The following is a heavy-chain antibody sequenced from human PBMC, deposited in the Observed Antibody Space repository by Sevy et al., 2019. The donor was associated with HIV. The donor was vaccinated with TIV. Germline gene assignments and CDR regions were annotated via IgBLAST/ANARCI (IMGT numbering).Heavy chain of an antibody. CDR3: ARDAARVIVPTAGFDS. V-gene: IGHV3-33*01. Sequence: GGSLRLSCVASGFTFRSFSMHWVRQAPGKGLEWVAAIWYDGRTERYADSVQGRFTISRDNSKKTLYLQMNSMRDEDTAIYYCARDAARVIVPTAGFDSWGQGTLVTVSS. J-gene: IGHJ5*01. D-gene: IGHD1-1*01. CDR2: IWYDGRTE. CDR1: GFTFRSFS.